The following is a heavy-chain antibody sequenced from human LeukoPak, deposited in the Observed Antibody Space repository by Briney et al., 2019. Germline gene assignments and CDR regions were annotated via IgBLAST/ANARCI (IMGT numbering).Heavy chain of an antibody. CDR2: INHSGST. CDR1: GGSFSGYY. Sequence: SETLSLTCAVYGGSFSGYYWSWIRQPPGQGLEWIGEINHSGSTNYNPSLKSRVTISVDTSKNQFSLKLSSVTAADTAVYYCARVLEGSSGQHWYFDLWGRGTLVTVSS. J-gene: IGHJ2*01. D-gene: IGHD6-19*01. V-gene: IGHV4-34*01. CDR3: ARVLEGSSGQHWYFDL.